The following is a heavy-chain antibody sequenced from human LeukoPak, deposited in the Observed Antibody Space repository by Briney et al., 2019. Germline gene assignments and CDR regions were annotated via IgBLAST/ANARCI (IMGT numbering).Heavy chain of an antibody. CDR2: IYYSGST. Sequence: SETLSLTCTVSGGPISSHYWSWIRQPPGKGLEWSGYIYYSGSTNYNPSLKSRVNISIDTSKNQFSLKLSSVTAADTAVYYCARVKDIVVVPADASAFDIWGQGTMVTVSA. V-gene: IGHV4-59*11. D-gene: IGHD2-2*01. J-gene: IGHJ3*02. CDR1: GGPISSHY. CDR3: ARVKDIVVVPADASAFDI.